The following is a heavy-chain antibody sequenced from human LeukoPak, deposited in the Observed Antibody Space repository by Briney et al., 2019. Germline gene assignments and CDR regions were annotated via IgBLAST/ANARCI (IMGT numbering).Heavy chain of an antibody. D-gene: IGHD2-15*01. J-gene: IGHJ4*02. Sequence: ASVKVSCKAFGGSFSSEAISWVRQAPGHGLEWVGGIIPIFGTANYAQKFQGRVTITTDESTSTAYMEVSSLRSEDTAVYYCGRKAGDCGGGSCYSIDYWGQGTLVTVSS. CDR2: IIPIFGTA. CDR3: GRKAGDCGGGSCYSIDY. V-gene: IGHV1-69*05. CDR1: GGSFSSEA.